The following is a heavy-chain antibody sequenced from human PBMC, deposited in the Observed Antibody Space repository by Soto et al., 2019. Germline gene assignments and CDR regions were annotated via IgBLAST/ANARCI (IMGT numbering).Heavy chain of an antibody. CDR3: AKISSITGNLDYYYYGMDV. CDR1: GFTFSSYA. D-gene: IGHD1-20*01. CDR2: ISGSGGST. Sequence: EVQLLASGGGLVQPGGSLRLSCAASGFTFSSYAMSWVRQAPGKGLEWVSAISGSGGSTYYADSVKGRFTISRDNSKNTMYLQMNSLRAEDTAVYYCAKISSITGNLDYYYYGMDVWGQGTTVTVS. V-gene: IGHV3-23*01. J-gene: IGHJ6*02.